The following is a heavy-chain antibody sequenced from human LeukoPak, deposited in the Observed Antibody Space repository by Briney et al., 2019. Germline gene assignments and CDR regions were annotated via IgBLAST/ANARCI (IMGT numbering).Heavy chain of an antibody. D-gene: IGHD6-19*01. CDR3: ARAWQWLPLDS. CDR2: IHTSGST. J-gene: IGHJ4*02. Sequence: SETLSLTCTVSGGSISSYYWTWIRQPAGKGLEWIGRIHTSGSTNYNPSLKSRVTMSADTSKNQFSLKLTSVTAADTAVYYCARAWQWLPLDSWGQGTLVTDSS. CDR1: GGSISSYY. V-gene: IGHV4-4*07.